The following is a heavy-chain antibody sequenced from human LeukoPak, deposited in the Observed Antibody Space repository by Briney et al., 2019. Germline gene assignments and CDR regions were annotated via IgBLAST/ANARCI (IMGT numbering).Heavy chain of an antibody. D-gene: IGHD3-9*01. CDR3: ARDLNREDFDY. V-gene: IGHV3-33*01. Sequence: GGSLRLSCEASGSTFSNYDMHWVRQAPGKGLEWLATVWYDGSDKYYADSVKGRFTVSRDNSKNTLYLQMNSLRADDTAVYYCARDLNREDFDYWGQGTLVAVSS. CDR2: VWYDGSDK. CDR1: GSTFSNYD. J-gene: IGHJ4*02.